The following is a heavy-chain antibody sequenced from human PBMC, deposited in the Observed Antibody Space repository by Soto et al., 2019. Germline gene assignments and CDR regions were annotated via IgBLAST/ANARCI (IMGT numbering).Heavy chain of an antibody. Sequence: ASAKVFCKASGYTFTSYAMHWARQAPGQRLEWMRWINAGNGNTKYSQKFQGRVTITRDTSASTAYMELSSLRSEDTAVYYCARVYPQYSSSWYWFDPWGQGTLVTVSS. J-gene: IGHJ5*02. V-gene: IGHV1-3*01. CDR2: INAGNGNT. D-gene: IGHD6-13*01. CDR1: GYTFTSYA. CDR3: ARVYPQYSSSWYWFDP.